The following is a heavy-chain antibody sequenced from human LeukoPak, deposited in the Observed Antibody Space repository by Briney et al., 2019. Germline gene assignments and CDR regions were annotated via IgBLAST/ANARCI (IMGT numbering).Heavy chain of an antibody. Sequence: ERSERLFCAASGFTFSSYAMHWVRQAPGKGLEWVAVIAYDGSNILYGDSVKGRLNLTRDNSKNTLYLQMNSLRAEDTAVYDCARDSLISCSGGSCQNWFDPWGQGTLVTVSS. J-gene: IGHJ5*02. CDR2: IAYDGSNI. CDR1: GFTFSSYA. CDR3: ARDSLISCSGGSCQNWFDP. V-gene: IGHV3-30-3*01. D-gene: IGHD2-15*01.